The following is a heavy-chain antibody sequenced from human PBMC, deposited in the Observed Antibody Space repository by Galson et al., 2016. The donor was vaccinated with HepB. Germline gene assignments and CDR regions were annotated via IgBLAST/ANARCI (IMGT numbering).Heavy chain of an antibody. Sequence: SLRLSCAASGFNLSTSWMSWVRQAPGKGLEWVANIKQDGSEKYYVDSAKGRFTISKDNAKDSLYLQMNSLRAEDTAVYYCARDQGWGALDIWGQGTMVTVSS. CDR3: ARDQGWGALDI. CDR2: IKQDGSEK. V-gene: IGHV3-7*03. J-gene: IGHJ3*02. D-gene: IGHD7-27*01. CDR1: GFNLSTSW.